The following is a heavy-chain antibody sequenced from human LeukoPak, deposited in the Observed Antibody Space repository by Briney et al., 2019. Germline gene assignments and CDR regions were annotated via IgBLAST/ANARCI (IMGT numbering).Heavy chain of an antibody. CDR2: TYYRSRWFT. J-gene: IGHJ3*02. CDR3: VRGSALDI. CDR1: GDSVSSNNAA. Sequence: SQTLSLTCAISGDSVSSNNAAWTWIRPSPSRGLEWLGRTYYRSRWFTDYALSVKSRITINPDTSRNQFSLQLNSVSPEDTAVYYCVRGSALDIWGQGTMVTVSS. V-gene: IGHV6-1*01.